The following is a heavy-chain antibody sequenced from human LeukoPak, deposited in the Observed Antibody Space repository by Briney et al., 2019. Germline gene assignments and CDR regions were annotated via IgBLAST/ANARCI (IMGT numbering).Heavy chain of an antibody. CDR1: AYSFTSYW. CDR2: IYPGDSDT. CDR3: ASDFTGDSSGCYPRY. V-gene: IGHV5-51*01. J-gene: IGHJ4*02. D-gene: IGHD3-22*01. Sequence: GESLKISCKGSAYSFTSYWIGWVRQMPGKGLEWMGIIYPGDSDTRYSPSFQGQVTISADKSISTAYLQWRSLKASDTAMYYCASDFTGDSSGCYPRYWGQGTLVTVSS.